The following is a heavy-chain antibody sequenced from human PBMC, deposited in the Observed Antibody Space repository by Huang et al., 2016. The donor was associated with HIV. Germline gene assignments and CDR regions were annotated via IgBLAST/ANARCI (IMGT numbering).Heavy chain of an antibody. J-gene: IGHJ4*02. CDR3: ARRLGNYFFDY. V-gene: IGHV4-39*01. CDR1: GGSISTGSYS. Sequence: QVQLQESGPGLVKPSETLSLNCTVSGGSISTGSYSWGWIRPTPGTGLEWIASIYYSGNTNYNPSHKSRVTISVDTSQNQFSLKLSYVTAADTAIYYCARRLGNYFFDYWGQGTLVTVSS. CDR2: IYYSGNT. D-gene: IGHD7-27*01.